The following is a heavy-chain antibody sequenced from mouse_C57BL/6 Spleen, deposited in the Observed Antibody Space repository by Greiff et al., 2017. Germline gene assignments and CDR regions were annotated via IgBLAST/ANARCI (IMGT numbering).Heavy chain of an antibody. Sequence: QVQLQQPGAELVRPGTSVTLSCKASGYTFTSYWMHWVKQRPGQGLEWIGVIDPSDSYTNYNQKFKGKATLTVDTSSSTAYMQLSSLTSEDSAVYYCAREITTVVAPFDYWGQGTTLTVSS. CDR3: AREITTVVAPFDY. D-gene: IGHD1-1*01. V-gene: IGHV1-59*01. CDR2: IDPSDSYT. CDR1: GYTFTSYW. J-gene: IGHJ2*01.